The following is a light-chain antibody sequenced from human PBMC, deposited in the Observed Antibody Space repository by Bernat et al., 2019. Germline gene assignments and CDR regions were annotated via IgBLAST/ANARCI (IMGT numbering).Light chain of an antibody. Sequence: EIVLTQSPGTLSLSPGERATLSCRASQSVSSSYLAWYQQKPGQAPRLLIYGASSRATGIPDRFSGSGSGTGFTLAISRLGPEGFAVYDCQQYGRSPQAFGRGSRMES. CDR3: QQYGRSPQA. CDR1: QSVSSSY. CDR2: GAS. J-gene: IGKJ2*01. V-gene: IGKV3-20*01.